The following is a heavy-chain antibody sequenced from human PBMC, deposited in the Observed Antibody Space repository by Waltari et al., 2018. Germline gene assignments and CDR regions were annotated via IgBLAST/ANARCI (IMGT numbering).Heavy chain of an antibody. Sequence: QVQLQESGPGLVKPSQTLSLTCTVSGGSISSGDYYWSWIRQPPGKGLEWIGYIYYSGSTYYHPALKSRVTISVDTSKNQFSLKLSSVTAADTAVYYCARAVYYDFWSGSFYHYYYMDVWGKGTTVTVSS. D-gene: IGHD3-3*01. CDR2: IYYSGST. CDR3: ARAVYYDFWSGSFYHYYYMDV. V-gene: IGHV4-30-4*08. J-gene: IGHJ6*03. CDR1: GGSISSGDYY.